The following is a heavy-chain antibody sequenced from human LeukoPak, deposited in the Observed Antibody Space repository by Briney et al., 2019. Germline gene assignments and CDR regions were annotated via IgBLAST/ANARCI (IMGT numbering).Heavy chain of an antibody. CDR3: ARTETYYCDSSGYSTRYFDY. J-gene: IGHJ4*02. Sequence: GASVKVSCKASGYTFTSYGISWVRQAPGQGLEWMGCISAYNGNTNYAQKLQGRVTMTTDTSTSTAYMELRSLRSDDTAVYYCARTETYYCDSSGYSTRYFDYWGQGTLVTVSS. V-gene: IGHV1-18*01. CDR1: GYTFTSYG. D-gene: IGHD3-22*01. CDR2: ISAYNGNT.